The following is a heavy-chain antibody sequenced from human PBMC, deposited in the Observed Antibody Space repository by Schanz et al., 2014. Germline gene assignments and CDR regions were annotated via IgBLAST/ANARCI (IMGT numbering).Heavy chain of an antibody. CDR2: MNPNSGTT. V-gene: IGHV1-8*01. CDR1: GYTLTNFD. D-gene: IGHD6-13*01. Sequence: QVQLVQSGAEVKKPGASVKVSCKASGYTLTNFDINWVRQAPGQGLEWMGWMNPNSGTTGYAQKFQGRVTMTTDTSTSTAYMELRSLRSDDTAVYYCARIAEAGTQYLQYWGQGTLVTVAS. CDR3: ARIAEAGTQYLQY. J-gene: IGHJ1*01.